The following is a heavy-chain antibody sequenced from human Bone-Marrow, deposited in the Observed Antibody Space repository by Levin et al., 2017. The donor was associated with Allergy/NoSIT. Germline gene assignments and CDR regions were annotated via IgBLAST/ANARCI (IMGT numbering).Heavy chain of an antibody. CDR1: GGSVSSYY. J-gene: IGHJ5*02. Sequence: SETLSLTCTVSGGSVSSYYWSWIRQPAGKGLEWIGRIYTSGTTDYNPSLKSRVTMSVDTSKNQFFLKLASVTAADTAVYYCARDVGIVVTNGGYWFDPWGQGTLVTVSS. CDR3: ARDVGIVVTNGGYWFDP. CDR2: IYTSGTT. V-gene: IGHV4-4*07. D-gene: IGHD3-22*01.